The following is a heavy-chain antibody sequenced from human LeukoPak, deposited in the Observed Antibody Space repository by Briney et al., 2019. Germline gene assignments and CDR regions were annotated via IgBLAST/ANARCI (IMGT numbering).Heavy chain of an antibody. V-gene: IGHV3-23*01. Sequence: PGGSLRLSCAASGFTFSSYAMSWVRQAPGKGLEWVSAISGSGGSTYYADSVKGRFTISRDTSKNTLYLQIDSLRAEDTAVYYCAKDSCNQAIFGVVPLDYWGQGTLVTVSS. CDR1: GFTFSSYA. CDR2: ISGSGGST. CDR3: AKDSCNQAIFGVVPLDY. J-gene: IGHJ4*02. D-gene: IGHD3-3*01.